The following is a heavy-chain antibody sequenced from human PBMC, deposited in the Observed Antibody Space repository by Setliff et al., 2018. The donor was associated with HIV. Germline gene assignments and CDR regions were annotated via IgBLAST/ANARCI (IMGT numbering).Heavy chain of an antibody. D-gene: IGHD6-19*01. Sequence: SETLSLTCTVSGDSISSYYWSWIRQPPGKGLEWIGCIYQSGSTYYNVSLKSRVIISVDTSKNQFSLKLNSVTAADTAIYYCARHRAVAGANYFDFWGRGTLVTVS. CDR1: GDSISSYY. J-gene: IGHJ4*02. CDR3: ARHRAVAGANYFDF. V-gene: IGHV4-59*08. CDR2: IYQSGST.